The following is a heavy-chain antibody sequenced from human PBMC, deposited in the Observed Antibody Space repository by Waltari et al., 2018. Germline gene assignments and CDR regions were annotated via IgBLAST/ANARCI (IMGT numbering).Heavy chain of an antibody. CDR1: GGSFSGYY. CDR2: INHSGST. V-gene: IGHV4-34*01. J-gene: IGHJ6*03. CDR3: ARGGKGNQDYYMDV. Sequence: QVQLQQWGAGLLKPSETLSLTCAVYGGSFSGYYWSWIRQPPGKGLEWIGEINHSGSTNYNPSLKSRVTISVDTSKNQFSLKLSSVTAADTAVYYCARGGKGNQDYYMDVWGKGTTVTISS.